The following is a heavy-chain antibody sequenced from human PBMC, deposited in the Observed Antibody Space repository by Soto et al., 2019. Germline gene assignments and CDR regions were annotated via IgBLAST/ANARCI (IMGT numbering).Heavy chain of an antibody. Sequence: SQTRSLACTVSGGSISRRGYYWSWIRRHPGKGLEWIGYIYYSGSTYYNPSLKSRVTISVDTSKNQFSLKLSSVTAADTAVYYCARRPTYGDYVNYYDYCMGFWCQGTTVKSP. CDR1: GGSISRRGYY. CDR2: IYYSGST. V-gene: IGHV4-31*03. J-gene: IGHJ6*02. D-gene: IGHD4-17*01. CDR3: ARRPTYGDYVNYYDYCMGF.